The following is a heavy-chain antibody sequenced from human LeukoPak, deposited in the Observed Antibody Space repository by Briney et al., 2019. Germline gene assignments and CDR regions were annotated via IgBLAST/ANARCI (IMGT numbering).Heavy chain of an antibody. Sequence: GGSLRLSCAASGFTFSSRWMSWVRQVPGKGLEWVANTKQDGSEKYYVDSVKGRFTISRDNAKNSLYLQMNSLRAEDTALYYCAREYCGSTSCYIRFGYYYYYMDVWGKGTTVTVSS. CDR3: AREYCGSTSCYIRFGYYYYYMDV. CDR2: TKQDGSEK. D-gene: IGHD2-2*02. CDR1: GFTFSSRW. V-gene: IGHV3-7*03. J-gene: IGHJ6*03.